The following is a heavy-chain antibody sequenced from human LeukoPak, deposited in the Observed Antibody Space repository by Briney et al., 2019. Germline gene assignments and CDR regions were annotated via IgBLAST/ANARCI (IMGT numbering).Heavy chain of an antibody. CDR3: ALSWRIQLWKFDY. D-gene: IGHD5-18*01. CDR2: INPNSGGT. CDR1: GYTFTGYY. Sequence: ASVTVSCTASGYTFTGYYMHWVRQAPGQGLEWMGRINPNSGGTNYAQKFQGRVTMTRDTSISTAYMELSRLRSDDTAVYYCALSWRIQLWKFDYWGQGTLVTVSS. V-gene: IGHV1-2*06. J-gene: IGHJ4*02.